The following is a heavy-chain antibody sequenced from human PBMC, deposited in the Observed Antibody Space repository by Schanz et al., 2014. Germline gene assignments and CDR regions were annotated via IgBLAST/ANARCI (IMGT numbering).Heavy chain of an antibody. CDR1: GYTFTSYD. CDR3: ARDFSAYVGNYFDY. V-gene: IGHV1-8*01. D-gene: IGHD5-12*01. Sequence: VQLVQSGAEVKRPGASVRVSCKASGYTFTSYDFNWVRQAPGQGLEWMGWMNPDSGNPGFAQKFQGRVTMTTDTSTSTSYMELTSLRFDDTAVYYCARDFSAYVGNYFDYWGQGTLVTVSS. J-gene: IGHJ4*02. CDR2: MNPDSGNP.